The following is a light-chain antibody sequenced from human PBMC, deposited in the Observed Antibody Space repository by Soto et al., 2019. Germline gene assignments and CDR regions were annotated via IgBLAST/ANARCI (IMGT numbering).Light chain of an antibody. J-gene: IGLJ2*01. CDR2: ENN. V-gene: IGLV1-51*02. CDR3: GTWDSSLSAWV. CDR1: SSNIGNNY. Sequence: QSVLTQPPSVSAAPGQKVTISCSGSSSNIGNNYVSWYQQFPGTAPKLLIYENNKRPLGIRDRFSGSKSGTSATLGITGLQTGDEADYYCGTWDSSLSAWVFGGGTKVTVL.